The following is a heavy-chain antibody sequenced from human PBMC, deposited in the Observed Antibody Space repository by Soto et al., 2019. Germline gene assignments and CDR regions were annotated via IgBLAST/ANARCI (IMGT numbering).Heavy chain of an antibody. D-gene: IGHD6-13*01. CDR3: AASQQFAY. Sequence: QVQLVQSGAEVKKPGASVKVSCKASGYTFTSYGINWVRQAPGQGLEWMGWINTYDGNTNHAQKLQGRVPMPTDTSTGTASIELRSLGSDAAAVEYCAASQQFAYWGQGTLVTVSS. J-gene: IGHJ4*02. CDR2: INTYDGNT. CDR1: GYTFTSYG. V-gene: IGHV1-18*01.